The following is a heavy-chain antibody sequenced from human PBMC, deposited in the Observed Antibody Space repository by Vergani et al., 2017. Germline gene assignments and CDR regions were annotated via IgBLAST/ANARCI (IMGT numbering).Heavy chain of an antibody. Sequence: QVQLQESGPGLVKPSQTLSLTCTVSGGSISSGDYYWSWIRQPPGKGLEWIGYIYYSGSTYYNPSLKSRVTISVDTSKNQFSLKLSSVTAADTAVYYCARDPXYADILGSGGSCYGAFDIWGQGTMVTVSS. CDR1: GGSISSGDYY. CDR2: IYYSGST. J-gene: IGHJ3*02. V-gene: IGHV4-30-4*01. D-gene: IGHD2-15*01. CDR3: ARDPXYADILGSGGSCYGAFDI.